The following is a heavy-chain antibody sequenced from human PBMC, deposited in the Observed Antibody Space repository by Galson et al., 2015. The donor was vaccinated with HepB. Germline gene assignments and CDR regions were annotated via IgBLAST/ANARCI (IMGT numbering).Heavy chain of an antibody. CDR2: ITSARGRT. Sequence: SVKVSCKASGYTFTDYSMHWVRQAPGQGLEWMGWITSARGRTNYAQKFQGRVTMTRDTSISTAYMELSRLRPDDTAVYYCARGVYYYDSSGLLDWLDPWGQGTLVTVSS. CDR3: ARGVYYYDSSGLLDWLDP. CDR1: GYTFTDYS. J-gene: IGHJ5*02. D-gene: IGHD3-22*01. V-gene: IGHV1-2*02.